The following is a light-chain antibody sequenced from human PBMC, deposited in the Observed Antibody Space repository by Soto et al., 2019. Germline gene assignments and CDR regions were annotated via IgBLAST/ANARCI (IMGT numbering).Light chain of an antibody. J-gene: IGKJ1*01. CDR1: QDISRW. CDR3: QQYNSYSPWT. Sequence: DTQMTQSPATLSASLGDRVSITCRASQDISRWLAWYQQKPGKAPKVLIWDASSLQRGVPSRFTGSGSGTEFTLTINGLQPDDFATYYCQQYNSYSPWTFGQGTKVDI. V-gene: IGKV1-5*01. CDR2: DAS.